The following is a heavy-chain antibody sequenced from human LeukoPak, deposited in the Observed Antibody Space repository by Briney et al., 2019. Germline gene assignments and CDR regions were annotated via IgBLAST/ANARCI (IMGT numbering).Heavy chain of an antibody. D-gene: IGHD3-22*01. CDR2: ISSSSSTI. CDR3: ANNYYDSSGYANYYYYYMDV. J-gene: IGHJ6*03. V-gene: IGHV3-48*01. CDR1: GFTFSSYS. Sequence: GGSLRLSCAASGFTFSSYSMNWVRQAPGKGLEWVSYISSSSSTIYYADSVKGRFTISRDNSKNTLYLQMNSLRAEDTAVYYCANNYYDSSGYANYYYYYMDVWGKGTTVTISS.